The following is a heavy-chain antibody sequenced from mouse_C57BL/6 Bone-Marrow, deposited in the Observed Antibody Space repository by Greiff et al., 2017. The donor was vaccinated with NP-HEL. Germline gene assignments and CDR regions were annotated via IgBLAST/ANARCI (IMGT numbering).Heavy chain of an antibody. CDR3: ARWFEATYYDGIYYAMDY. J-gene: IGHJ4*01. CDR2: INPSSGYT. V-gene: IGHV1-7*01. D-gene: IGHD1-1*01. Sequence: VKVVESGAELAKPGASVKLSCKASGYTFTSYWMHWVKQRPGQGLEWIGYINPSSGYTKYNQKFKDKATLTADKSSSTAYMQLSSLTYEDSAVYYCARWFEATYYDGIYYAMDYWGQGTSVTVSS. CDR1: GYTFTSYW.